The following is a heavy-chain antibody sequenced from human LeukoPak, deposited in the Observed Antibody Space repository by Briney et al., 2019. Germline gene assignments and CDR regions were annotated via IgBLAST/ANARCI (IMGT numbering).Heavy chain of an antibody. V-gene: IGHV4-34*01. J-gene: IGHJ6*03. CDR2: INHSGST. D-gene: IGHD2-2*01. Sequence: SETLSLTCAVYGGSFSGYYWSWIRQPPGKGLEWIGEINHSGSTNYNPSLKSRVTISVDTSKNQFSLKLSSVTAADTAVCYCARGSVVVPAAMWYYYYYYMDVWGKGTTVTVSS. CDR1: GGSFSGYY. CDR3: ARGSVVVPAAMWYYYYYYMDV.